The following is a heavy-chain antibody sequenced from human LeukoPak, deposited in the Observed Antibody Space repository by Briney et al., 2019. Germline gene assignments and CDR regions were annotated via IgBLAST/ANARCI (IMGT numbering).Heavy chain of an antibody. Sequence: GGSLRLSCAASGFTFSSYGMHWVRQAPGKGLEWVAFIRYDGSNKYYADSVKGRFTISRDNSKNTLYLQMNSLRAEDTAVYYCAKDDYGGNSFQGDAFDIGRQGTMVTVSS. V-gene: IGHV3-30*02. CDR2: IRYDGSNK. J-gene: IGHJ3*02. D-gene: IGHD4-23*01. CDR1: GFTFSSYG. CDR3: AKDDYGGNSFQGDAFDI.